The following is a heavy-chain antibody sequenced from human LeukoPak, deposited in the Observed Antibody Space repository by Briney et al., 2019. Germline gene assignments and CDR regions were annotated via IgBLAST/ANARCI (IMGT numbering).Heavy chain of an antibody. CDR1: GFTFDDYG. J-gene: IGHJ4*02. D-gene: IGHD2-2*01. CDR3: ARVQGYCTSTSCYFDY. CDR2: RNGGST. V-gene: IGHV3-20*04. Sequence: GGSLRLSCAASGFTFDDYGMSWVRQAPGKGLEWVSGRNGGSTGYADSVKGRFTISRDNATNSLYLQMNSLRAEDTALYYCARVQGYCTSTSCYFDYWGQGTLVTVSS.